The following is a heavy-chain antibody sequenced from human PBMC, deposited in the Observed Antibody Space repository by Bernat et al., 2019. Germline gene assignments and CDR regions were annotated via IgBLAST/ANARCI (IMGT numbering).Heavy chain of an antibody. CDR2: IKSKADGGTT. CDR1: GFTFIDAW. Sequence: EVQLLESGGGLVKPGGSLRLSCAASGFTFIDAWMNWVRQAPGKGLEFIGRIKSKADGGTTDYAAPVKGRFTISRDDSQNMVYLQMNDLKTDATALYYCTTKPTPRECNGENCYDSWGQGALVTVSS. V-gene: IGHV3-15*01. J-gene: IGHJ4*02. CDR3: TTKPTPRECNGENCYDS. D-gene: IGHD2-8*01.